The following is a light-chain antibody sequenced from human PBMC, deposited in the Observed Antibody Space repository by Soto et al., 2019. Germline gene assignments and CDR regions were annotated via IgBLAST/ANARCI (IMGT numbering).Light chain of an antibody. CDR2: DAS. CDR1: QSVNSNL. J-gene: IGKJ2*01. V-gene: IGKV3-20*01. Sequence: EIVLTQSPGTLSLSPGEGATVSCRASQSVNSNLLAWFQQKPGQAPRLLIHDASRRATGIPDRFSGSGSGTDFTLSISRLEPHDFALDYCHQYVSSPLTFGQGTKPEIK. CDR3: HQYVSSPLT.